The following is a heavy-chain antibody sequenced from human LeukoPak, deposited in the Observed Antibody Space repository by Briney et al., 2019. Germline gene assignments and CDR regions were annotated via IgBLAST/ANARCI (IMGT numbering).Heavy chain of an antibody. J-gene: IGHJ4*02. D-gene: IGHD6-19*01. CDR3: ARLGIAVAGTIDY. Sequence: EASETLSLTCSVYGGSISSYYWSWIRQPPGKGLEWIGYIYYSGSTNYNPSLKSRVTISVDTSKNQFSLKLSSVTAADTAVYYCARLGIAVAGTIDYWGQGTLVTVSS. CDR2: IYYSGST. V-gene: IGHV4-59*01. CDR1: GGSISSYY.